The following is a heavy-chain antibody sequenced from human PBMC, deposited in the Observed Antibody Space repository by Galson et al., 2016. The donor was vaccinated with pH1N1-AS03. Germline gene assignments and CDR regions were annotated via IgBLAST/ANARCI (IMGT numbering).Heavy chain of an antibody. D-gene: IGHD3-16*01. CDR2: ISSSRRTI. CDR3: ARDALGGEYGMDV. J-gene: IGHJ6*02. Sequence: SLRLSCAASGFTFSSYSMNWVRQAPGKGLEWVSYISSSRRTIYYADSVKGRFTISTDNAKNSLYLQMSSLRAEDTAVYYCARDALGGEYGMDVGGQGTTVTVSS. V-gene: IGHV3-48*01. CDR1: GFTFSSYS.